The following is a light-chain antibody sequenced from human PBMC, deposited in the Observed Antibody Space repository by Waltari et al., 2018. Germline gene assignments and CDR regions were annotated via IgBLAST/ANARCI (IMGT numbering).Light chain of an antibody. V-gene: IGKV1-5*03. CDR3: QQYNTYSS. Sequence: DIQITQSPSSLSASIGDRVTITCRASQSISNWLAWYQQKPGKAPILLIYKASILKSGVPSRFSGGGSGTQFTLTISSLQPDDFATYYCQQYNTYSSFGQGTKLEIK. CDR2: KAS. J-gene: IGKJ2*01. CDR1: QSISNW.